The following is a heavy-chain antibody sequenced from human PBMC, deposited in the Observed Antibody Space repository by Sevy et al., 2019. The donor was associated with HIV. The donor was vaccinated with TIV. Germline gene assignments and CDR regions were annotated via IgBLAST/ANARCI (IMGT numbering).Heavy chain of an antibody. CDR2: IRNDGSNK. V-gene: IGHV3-30*02. J-gene: IGHJ4*02. Sequence: GGSLRLSCAASGFTFSSYGMHWVRQAPGKGLEWVAFIRNDGSNKNYADSVKGLFTISRDNSKNTLYLQMNSLRAEDTAVYYCAKGKGVVVPAATAFDYWGQGTLVTVSS. CDR1: GFTFSSYG. CDR3: AKGKGVVVPAATAFDY. D-gene: IGHD2-2*01.